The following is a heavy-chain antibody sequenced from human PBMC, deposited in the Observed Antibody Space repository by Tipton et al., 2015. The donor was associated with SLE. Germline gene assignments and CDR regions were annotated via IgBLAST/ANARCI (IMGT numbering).Heavy chain of an antibody. D-gene: IGHD5-12*01. V-gene: IGHV4-38-2*01. CDR3: ARRAVALNPFDY. CDR2: IYHSGST. J-gene: IGHJ4*02. CDR1: GYSISSGYY. Sequence: TLSLTCAVSGYSISSGYYWGWIRQPPGKGLEWIGRIYHSGSTYYNPSLKSRVTISVDTAKNQFSLQLSSVTAADTAVYYCARRAVALNPFDYWGQGTLVTVSS.